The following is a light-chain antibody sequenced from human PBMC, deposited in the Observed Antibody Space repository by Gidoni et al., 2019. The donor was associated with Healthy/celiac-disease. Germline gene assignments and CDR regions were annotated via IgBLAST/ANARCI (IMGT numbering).Light chain of an antibody. CDR1: QSISSW. CDR2: KAS. CDR3: QQYNSYSLT. Sequence: DIQMTPSPSTLSASVGDRVTITCRTSQSISSWLAWYQQKPGKAPKLLLYKASSLESGVPSRFSGSGSGTEFTLTISSLQPDDFATYYCQQYNSYSLTFGQGTKVEIK. J-gene: IGKJ1*01. V-gene: IGKV1-5*03.